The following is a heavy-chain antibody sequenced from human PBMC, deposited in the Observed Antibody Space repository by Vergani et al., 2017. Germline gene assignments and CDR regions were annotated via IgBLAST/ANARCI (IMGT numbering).Heavy chain of an antibody. CDR3: ARGEKTGTARY. V-gene: IGHV1-18*04. Sequence: QVQLVQSGAEVRKPGASVKVSCKASGYTFSTYGITWVRLAPGQGLEWMGWISVYSGDTSYAQKFQGRVTMTTDTSTSTAYMDLRSLRSDATAVYYCARGEKTGTARYWGQGTLVTVSS. D-gene: IGHD1-7*01. CDR2: ISVYSGDT. J-gene: IGHJ4*02. CDR1: GYTFSTYG.